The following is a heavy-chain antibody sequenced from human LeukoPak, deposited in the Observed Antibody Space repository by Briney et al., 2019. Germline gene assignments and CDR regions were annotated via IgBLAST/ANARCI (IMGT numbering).Heavy chain of an antibody. V-gene: IGHV4-34*01. CDR2: INHSGST. CDR1: GGSFSGYY. Sequence: SSETLSLTCAVYGGSFSGYYWSWIRQPPGKGLEWIGEINHSGSTNYNPSLKSRVTISVDTSKNQFSLKLSSVTAADTAVYYCARLNGGSCYVFDYWGQGTLVTVSS. D-gene: IGHD2-15*01. J-gene: IGHJ4*02. CDR3: ARLNGGSCYVFDY.